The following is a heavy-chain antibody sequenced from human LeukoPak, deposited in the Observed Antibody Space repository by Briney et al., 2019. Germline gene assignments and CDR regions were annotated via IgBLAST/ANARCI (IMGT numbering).Heavy chain of an antibody. D-gene: IGHD3-10*01. Sequence: HSGGSLRLSCAASGFVVSSKYMNWVRQAPGRGLEWVSVIYAGFSTYYADSVKGRFTISRDTSKNILYLQMNSLRAEDTAVYYCATTPRVRGGLDYWGQGTRVTVSS. CDR3: ATTPRVRGGLDY. J-gene: IGHJ4*02. CDR1: GFVVSSKY. V-gene: IGHV3-53*01. CDR2: IYAGFST.